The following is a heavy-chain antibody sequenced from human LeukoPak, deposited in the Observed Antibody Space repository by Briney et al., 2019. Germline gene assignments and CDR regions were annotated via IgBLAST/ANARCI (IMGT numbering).Heavy chain of an antibody. CDR3: ASLIVVVPAATMDV. V-gene: IGHV3-48*01. CDR2: ISRSSSTI. D-gene: IGHD2-2*01. J-gene: IGHJ6*03. Sequence: GGSLRLSCAASGFTFSSYSMNWVRQAPGKGLEWVSYISRSSSTIYYADSVKGRFTVSRDNAKNSLYLQMNSLRAEDTAVYYCASLIVVVPAATMDVWGKGTTVTVSS. CDR1: GFTFSSYS.